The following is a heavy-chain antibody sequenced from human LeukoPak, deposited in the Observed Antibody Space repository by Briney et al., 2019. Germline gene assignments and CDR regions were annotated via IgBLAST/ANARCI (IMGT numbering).Heavy chain of an antibody. CDR3: ARDHKGNYDFWSGYYTLGYFDY. Sequence: GGSLRLSCAASGFTFSSYAMHWVRQAPGKGLEWVAVISYDGSNKYYADSVKGRFTISRDNSKNTLYLQMNSLRAEDTAVYYCARDHKGNYDFWSGYYTLGYFDYWGQGTLVTVSS. D-gene: IGHD3-3*01. J-gene: IGHJ4*02. V-gene: IGHV3-30*04. CDR1: GFTFSSYA. CDR2: ISYDGSNK.